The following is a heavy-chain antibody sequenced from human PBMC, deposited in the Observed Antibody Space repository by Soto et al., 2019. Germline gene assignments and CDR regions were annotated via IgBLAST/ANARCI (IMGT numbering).Heavy chain of an antibody. V-gene: IGHV3-48*03. CDR1: GFVFKNYE. CDR2: ISNSGNTI. Sequence: GGSLRLSWVASGFVFKNYEMNWVRQAPGKGLEWISYISNSGNTIYVADSMRGRFTISRDNAKNSLFLQMNSLRADDTVVYYCARDIDNRDYYYGLDVWGQGTTVTVSS. D-gene: IGHD1-20*01. CDR3: ARDIDNRDYYYGLDV. J-gene: IGHJ6*02.